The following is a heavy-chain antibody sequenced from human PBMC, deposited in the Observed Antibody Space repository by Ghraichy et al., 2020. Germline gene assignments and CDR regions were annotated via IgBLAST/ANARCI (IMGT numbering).Heavy chain of an antibody. J-gene: IGHJ2*01. CDR2: ISSGSTFI. V-gene: IGHV3-21*01. D-gene: IGHD4-11*01. Sequence: GESLNISCAASGFTFSSYSMNWVRQAPGKELEWVSSISSGSTFIYYTDSVKGRFTISRDNAKTSLYLQMNSLGAEDSAVYYCARKTSHGDYSSYWYFDLWGRGTLVTVSS. CDR3: ARKTSHGDYSSYWYFDL. CDR1: GFTFSSYS.